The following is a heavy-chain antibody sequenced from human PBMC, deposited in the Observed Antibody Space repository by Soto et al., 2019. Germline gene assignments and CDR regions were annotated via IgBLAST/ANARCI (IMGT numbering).Heavy chain of an antibody. Sequence: QVQLVQSGAEVKKPGSSVKVSCKASGGTFSSYAISWVRQAPGQGLEWMGGIIPIFGTANYAQKFQGRVTITADESTSTAYRELSSLRSEDTAVYYCARGPQDSSGYYSWFDPWGQGTLVTVSS. J-gene: IGHJ5*02. D-gene: IGHD3-22*01. CDR3: ARGPQDSSGYYSWFDP. CDR2: IIPIFGTA. V-gene: IGHV1-69*01. CDR1: GGTFSSYA.